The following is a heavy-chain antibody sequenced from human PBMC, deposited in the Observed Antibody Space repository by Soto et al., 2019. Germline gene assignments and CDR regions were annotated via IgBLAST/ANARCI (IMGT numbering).Heavy chain of an antibody. CDR3: ARAAMGGSSWPFDY. D-gene: IGHD6-13*01. CDR1: GGSISSSNW. J-gene: IGHJ4*02. V-gene: IGHV4-4*02. Sequence: QVQLQESGPGLVKPSGTLSLTCAVSGGSISSSNWWSWVRQPPGKGLEWIGEIYHSGSTNYNPSLKSRFTISVDKSKNQFSLKLSSVTAADTAVYYCARAAMGGSSWPFDYWGQGTLVAVSS. CDR2: IYHSGST.